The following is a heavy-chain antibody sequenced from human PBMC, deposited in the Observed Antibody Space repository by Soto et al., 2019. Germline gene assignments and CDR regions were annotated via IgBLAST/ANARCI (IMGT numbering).Heavy chain of an antibody. V-gene: IGHV5-10-1*01. CDR3: ARQLPGKLDV. J-gene: IGHJ6*02. D-gene: IGHD1-1*01. CDR2: IDPGDSDT. Sequence: PGESLKISCQGSGYIFSNYLITWVRQMPGKGLEWMGRIDPGDSDTNYSPSFQGHVTMSSDKSINTAFLQWSSLKASDTAIYYCARQLPGKLDVWRQGTTVTVSS. CDR1: GYIFSNYL.